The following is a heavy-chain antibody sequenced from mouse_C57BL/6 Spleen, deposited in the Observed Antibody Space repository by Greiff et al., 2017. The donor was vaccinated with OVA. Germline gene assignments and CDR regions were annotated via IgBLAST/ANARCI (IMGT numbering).Heavy chain of an antibody. CDR2: ISDGGSYT. V-gene: IGHV5-4*01. CDR3: ARDRAEVAAEWYFEV. J-gene: IGHJ1*03. Sequence: EVQLVESGGGLVKPGGSLKLSCAASGFTFSSYAMSWVRQTPEKRLEWVATISDGGSYTYYPDNVKGRFTISRDNAKNNLYLQMSHLKSEDTAMYYCARDRAEVAAEWYFEVWGTGTTVTVSS. D-gene: IGHD1-1*01. CDR1: GFTFSSYA.